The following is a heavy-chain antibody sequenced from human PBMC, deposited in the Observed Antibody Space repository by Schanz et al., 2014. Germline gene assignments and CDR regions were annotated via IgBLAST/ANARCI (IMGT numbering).Heavy chain of an antibody. V-gene: IGHV3-74*01. CDR2: TSHDGSFT. D-gene: IGHD6-19*01. CDR1: GFTSSNAW. Sequence: EVQLVESGGGLVQPGGSLRLSCAASGFTSSNAWMSWVRQAPGKGLVWVSRTSHDGSFTTFADSVKGRFTTSRDNAKNALYLQMNSLRAEDTAVYHCAKERDITGWNHGDYWGQGTLVTVSS. J-gene: IGHJ4*02. CDR3: AKERDITGWNHGDY.